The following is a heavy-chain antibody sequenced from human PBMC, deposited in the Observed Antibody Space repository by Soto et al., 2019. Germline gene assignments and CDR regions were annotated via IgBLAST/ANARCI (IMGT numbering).Heavy chain of an antibody. V-gene: IGHV1-69*06. CDR3: ARARIVGATFYWFDP. CDR1: GGTFSSYA. J-gene: IGHJ5*02. D-gene: IGHD1-26*01. CDR2: IIPIFGTA. Sequence: QVQLVQSGAEVKKPGSSVKVSCKASGGTFSSYAISWVRQAPGQGLEWMGGIIPIFGTANYAQKVQGRVTITADKCMSSGYMELSILRSEDTAVYYCARARIVGATFYWFDPWGQGTLVTVSS.